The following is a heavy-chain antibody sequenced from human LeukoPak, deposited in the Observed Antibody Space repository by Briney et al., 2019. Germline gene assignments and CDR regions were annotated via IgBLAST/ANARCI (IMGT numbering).Heavy chain of an antibody. CDR2: IWYDGSNT. V-gene: IGHV3-33*01. D-gene: IGHD2-2*01. Sequence: GGSLRLSCAASGFTFSSYGMHWVRQAPGKGLEWVAVIWYDGSNTYYADSVKGRFTISRDNSKNTLYLQMNSLRAEDTAVYYCARAHDIVVVPAAEFDYWGQGTLVTVSS. CDR3: ARAHDIVVVPAAEFDY. J-gene: IGHJ4*02. CDR1: GFTFSSYG.